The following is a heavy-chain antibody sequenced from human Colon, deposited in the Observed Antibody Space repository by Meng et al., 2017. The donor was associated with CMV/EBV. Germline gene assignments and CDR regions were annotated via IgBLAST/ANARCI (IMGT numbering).Heavy chain of an antibody. Sequence: SLKISCAASGFTVSSNYMTWVRQAPGKGLEWVSGITWNSDTIDYADSVKGRFTVSRDNANKFLYLHMSSLRPEDTALYYCAKDTRLCTGGTCYSILDHWGQGTQVTVSS. CDR1: GFTVSSNY. CDR2: ITWNSDTI. D-gene: IGHD2-15*01. V-gene: IGHV3-9*01. J-gene: IGHJ1*01. CDR3: AKDTRLCTGGTCYSILDH.